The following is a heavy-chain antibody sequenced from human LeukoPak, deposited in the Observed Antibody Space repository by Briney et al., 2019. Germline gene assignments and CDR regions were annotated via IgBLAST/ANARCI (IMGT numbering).Heavy chain of an antibody. V-gene: IGHV1-69*05. D-gene: IGHD3-9*01. CDR2: IIPIFGTA. Sequence: SVKVSCKASGGTFINYPIIWVRQAPGQGLEWMGRIIPIFGTANYAQKFQGRLTITTDESTCTAYMALSSLTPEDTAVYYCARSGALRYFDWLLWGPGTLVTFFS. CDR3: ARSGALRYFDWLL. CDR1: GGTFINYP. J-gene: IGHJ4*02.